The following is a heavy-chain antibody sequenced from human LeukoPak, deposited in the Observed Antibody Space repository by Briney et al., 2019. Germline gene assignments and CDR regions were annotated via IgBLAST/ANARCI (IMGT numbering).Heavy chain of an antibody. V-gene: IGHV4-39*07. CDR1: RGSISSSSYF. Sequence: PSETLSLTCTVSRGSISSSSYFWGWIRQPPGKGLEWIGTINYSRSPYYNPSLRSRVTISLDTSKNQFSLKLSSVTAADTAVYYCARDCGVVPAATHLGGWFDPWGQGTLVTVSS. CDR3: ARDCGVVPAATHLGGWFDP. CDR2: INYSRSP. D-gene: IGHD2-2*01. J-gene: IGHJ5*02.